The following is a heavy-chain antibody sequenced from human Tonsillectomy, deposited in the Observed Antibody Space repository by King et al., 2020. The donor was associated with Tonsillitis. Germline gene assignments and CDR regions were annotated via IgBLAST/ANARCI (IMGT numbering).Heavy chain of an antibody. Sequence: VQLVESGAEVTEPGASVKVSCKASGYTFVAYYMHWVRQAPGQGLEWMGWVNPNNGDTNYALKFQGRVTMTRNTSISTAYMELKRLRSDDTALYYCARDRSSSGHYFYGMDVWGQGTSVTVSS. CDR2: VNPNNGDT. CDR3: ARDRSSSGHYFYGMDV. CDR1: GYTFVAYY. V-gene: IGHV1-2*02. D-gene: IGHD3-22*01. J-gene: IGHJ6*02.